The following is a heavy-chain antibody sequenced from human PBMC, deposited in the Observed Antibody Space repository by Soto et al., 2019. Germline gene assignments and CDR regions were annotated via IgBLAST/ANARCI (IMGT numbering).Heavy chain of an antibody. CDR3: AKDSASSWSEYFRY. V-gene: IGHV3-9*01. D-gene: IGHD6-13*01. J-gene: IGHJ1*01. Sequence: EVHLVESGGALVQPGRSLRLSCAASGFTFENHAMHWVRQVPGKGLEWVAGIGWNSAKIGYADSVKGRFPISRDNAKSSLDLEMNGLRIEDTALYFCAKDSASSWSEYFRYWGRGTLVTVSS. CDR2: IGWNSAKI. CDR1: GFTFENHA.